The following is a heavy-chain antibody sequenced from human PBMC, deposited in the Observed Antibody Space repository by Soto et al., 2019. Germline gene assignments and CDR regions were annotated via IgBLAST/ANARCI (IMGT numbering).Heavy chain of an antibody. CDR1: GFTFSGFY. J-gene: IGHJ4*02. Sequence: ESGAGLVEPGGSLRLSCAVSGFTFSGFYMSWIRQAPGKGLQWISHISRSSDYTHYADSVKGRFTISRDNSKNLLYLQMNSLRAEDTAVYYCARDIPYSGATKYFDYWGQGTLVIVSS. V-gene: IGHV3-11*06. D-gene: IGHD1-26*01. CDR3: ARDIPYSGATKYFDY. CDR2: ISRSSDYT.